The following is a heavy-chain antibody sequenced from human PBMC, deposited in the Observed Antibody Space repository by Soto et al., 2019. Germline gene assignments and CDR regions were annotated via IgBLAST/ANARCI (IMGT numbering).Heavy chain of an antibody. CDR3: AKNWNWGSLVH. D-gene: IGHD7-27*01. CDR1: GGSISGNY. V-gene: IGHV4-59*08. J-gene: IGHJ4*02. Sequence: SETLSLTCSVSGGSISGNYWSWIRQPPGKGLEWIGYVYYIGNTHYNPSLKSRVTISVDTSKNQFSLKLSSVTAADTAVYYCAKNWNWGSLVHWGQGTLVTVSS. CDR2: VYYIGNT.